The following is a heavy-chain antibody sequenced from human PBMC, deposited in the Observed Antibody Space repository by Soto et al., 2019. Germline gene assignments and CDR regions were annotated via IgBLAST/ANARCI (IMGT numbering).Heavy chain of an antibody. CDR2: IYHSGNT. CDR1: GGSISSSNW. D-gene: IGHD3-10*01. Sequence: QVQLQESGPGLVKPSGTLSLTCAVSGGSISSSNWWSWVRQPPGKGLEWIGEIYHSGNTNYNPSLKSRVTMAVDKSRNQFPLKLRAVTAADTAVYYCARRWGEGRVDYWGQGTLVTVSS. J-gene: IGHJ4*02. V-gene: IGHV4-4*02. CDR3: ARRWGEGRVDY.